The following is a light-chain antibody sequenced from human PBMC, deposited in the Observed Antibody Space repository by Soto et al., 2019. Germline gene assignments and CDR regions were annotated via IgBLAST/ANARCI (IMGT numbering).Light chain of an antibody. Sequence: EIVMTQSPATLSVSPGERATLSCRASQSVTSNLAWYQQKPGQAPRLLIYGASTRATAVPARFSGSGSGTEFTLTISSLQSEDFAVYYCQQYNNWPPLTFGQGTKVEIE. CDR1: QSVTSN. CDR2: GAS. J-gene: IGKJ1*01. V-gene: IGKV3-15*01. CDR3: QQYNNWPPLT.